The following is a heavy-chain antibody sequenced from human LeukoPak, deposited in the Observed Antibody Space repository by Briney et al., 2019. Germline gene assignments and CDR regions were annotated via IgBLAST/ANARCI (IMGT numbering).Heavy chain of an antibody. D-gene: IGHD1-26*01. J-gene: IGHJ5*02. CDR1: GFTFSSYG. V-gene: IGHV3-33*01. CDR2: IWFDASNK. Sequence: GRSLRLPCAASGFTFSSYGMCWVRQAPGKGLEWVAVIWFDASNKYYADSVKGRFTISRDNSKNTLYLEMNSLRGEDTAVYYCARSVGATTDWFDPWGQGTQVIVSS. CDR3: ARSVGATTDWFDP.